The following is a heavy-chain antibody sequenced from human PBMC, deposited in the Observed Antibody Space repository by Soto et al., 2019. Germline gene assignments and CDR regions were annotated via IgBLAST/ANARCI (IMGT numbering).Heavy chain of an antibody. Sequence: QVQLVQSGAEVKKPGSSVKVSCKASGGTFSSYAISWVRQAPGQGLEWMGGISPIFGTANYAQKFQGRVTITAAESTSTDYMELSSLRSEDTAVYYCARAYYDSSGYDPAQAFDIWGQGTMVTVSS. CDR1: GGTFSSYA. J-gene: IGHJ3*02. V-gene: IGHV1-69*01. CDR2: ISPIFGTA. D-gene: IGHD3-22*01. CDR3: ARAYYDSSGYDPAQAFDI.